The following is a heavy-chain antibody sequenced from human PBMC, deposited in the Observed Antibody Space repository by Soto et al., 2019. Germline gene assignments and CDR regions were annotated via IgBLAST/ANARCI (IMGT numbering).Heavy chain of an antibody. Sequence: PGGSLRLSCAASGFTFSSYGMHWVRQAPGKGLEWVAVISYEGSNKYYADSVKGRFTIARDNSKNTLYLQMNSLRAEDTAVYYCAKSYYDILTGLVYYYGMDVWGQGTTVTVSS. D-gene: IGHD3-9*01. CDR3: AKSYYDILTGLVYYYGMDV. CDR1: GFTFSSYG. J-gene: IGHJ6*02. V-gene: IGHV3-30*18. CDR2: ISYEGSNK.